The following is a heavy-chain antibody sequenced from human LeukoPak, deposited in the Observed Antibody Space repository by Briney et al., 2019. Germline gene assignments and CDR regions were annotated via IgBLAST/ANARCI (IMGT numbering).Heavy chain of an antibody. V-gene: IGHV3-23*01. CDR3: AKDDSALWFGELSHYFNW. J-gene: IGHJ4*02. D-gene: IGHD3-10*01. CDR2: ISGRGDTT. Sequence: PGGSLRLPCAASGFEFNVYGMNWVRQAPGKGLEWVSSISGRGDTTSYADSVKGRFIISRDISKNTLYLQMNSLRADDTALYYCAKDDSALWFGELSHYFNWWGQGTLVTVSS. CDR1: GFEFNVYG.